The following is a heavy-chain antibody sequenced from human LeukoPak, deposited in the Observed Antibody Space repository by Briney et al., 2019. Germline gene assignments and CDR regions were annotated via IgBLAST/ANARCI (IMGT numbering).Heavy chain of an antibody. CDR3: ARRLSTTWAFDY. Sequence: GGSLRLSCAASGFTFSDYYMSWIRQAPGKGLEWVSYISSSGSTIYYADSVKGRFTISRDNAKNSLYLQMNSLRAEDTALYYCARRLSTTWAFDYWGQGTLVTVSS. D-gene: IGHD1-14*01. CDR2: ISSSGSTI. CDR1: GFTFSDYY. J-gene: IGHJ4*02. V-gene: IGHV3-11*01.